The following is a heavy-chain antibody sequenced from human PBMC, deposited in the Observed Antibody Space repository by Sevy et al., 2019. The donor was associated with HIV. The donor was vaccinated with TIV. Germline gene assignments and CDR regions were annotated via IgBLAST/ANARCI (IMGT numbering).Heavy chain of an antibody. D-gene: IGHD3-22*01. V-gene: IGHV3-7*01. CDR3: ARGDYYDSGPLIDYRPLDH. CDR2: INQHGSDK. J-gene: IGHJ4*02. Sequence: GESLKISCEASGFIFSSHWMNWVRRAPGKGLEWVANINQHGSDKNYVASVEGRFSISRDNAKNSLYLQMNSLRVGDTAVYYCARGDYYDSGPLIDYRPLDHWGRGTLVTVSS. CDR1: GFIFSSHW.